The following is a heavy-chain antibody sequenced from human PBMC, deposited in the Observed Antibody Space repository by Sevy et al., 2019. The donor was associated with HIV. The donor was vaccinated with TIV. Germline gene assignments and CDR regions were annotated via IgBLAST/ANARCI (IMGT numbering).Heavy chain of an antibody. CDR1: GGSISSYY. V-gene: IGHV4-4*07. CDR3: ARDQIQLARPAYGMDV. J-gene: IGHJ6*02. CDR2: IYTSGST. Sequence: ETLSLTCTVSGGSISSYYWSWIRQPAGKGLEWIGRIYTSGSTNYYPSLKSRDTMSVDTSKNQFSLKLSSVTAADTAVYYCARDQIQLARPAYGMDVWGQGTTVTDSS.